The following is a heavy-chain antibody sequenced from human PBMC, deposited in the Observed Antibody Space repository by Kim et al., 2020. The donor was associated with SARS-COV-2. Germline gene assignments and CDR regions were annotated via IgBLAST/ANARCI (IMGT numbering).Heavy chain of an antibody. D-gene: IGHD1-26*01. CDR2: ISAYNGNT. CDR3: ASGGGAGNIEGY. V-gene: IGHV1-18*01. CDR1: GYTFTTYG. Sequence: ASVKVSCKTSGYTFTTYGISWARQAPGQGLEWVGWISAYNGNTNYAQKVQGRVTMTTDTSTRTAYMELRSLRSDDTAVYYCASGGGAGNIEGYWGQGTLVTVSS. J-gene: IGHJ4*02.